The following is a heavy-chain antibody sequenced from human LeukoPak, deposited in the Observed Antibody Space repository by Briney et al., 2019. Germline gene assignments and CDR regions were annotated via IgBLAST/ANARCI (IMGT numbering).Heavy chain of an antibody. J-gene: IGHJ3*02. Sequence: SETLSLTCAVYGGSFSGYYWSWIRQPPGKGLEWIGEINHSGSTNYNPSLKSRVTISVDTSKNQFSLKLSSVTAADTAVYYYARVSIFGVVIDAFDIWGQGTMVTVSS. CDR1: GGSFSGYY. CDR3: ARVSIFGVVIDAFDI. V-gene: IGHV4-34*01. CDR2: INHSGST. D-gene: IGHD3-3*01.